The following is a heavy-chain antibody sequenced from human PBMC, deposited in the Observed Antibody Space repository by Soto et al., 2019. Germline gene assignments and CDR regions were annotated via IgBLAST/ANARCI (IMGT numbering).Heavy chain of an antibody. J-gene: IGHJ4*02. CDR2: ISASGRLT. Sequence: EVQVLQSGGGLVPPGGSLRLPCAASGFSIDTYAMPWVRQAPGGGLEWISTISASGRLTYYADSVEGRFTISRDSSKNTVYLQMNSLRAEDTAVYYCATAGKYYYDSSGRGYFDYWGQGTPVTVSS. CDR3: ATAGKYYYDSSGRGYFDY. D-gene: IGHD3-22*01. V-gene: IGHV3-23*01. CDR1: GFSIDTYA.